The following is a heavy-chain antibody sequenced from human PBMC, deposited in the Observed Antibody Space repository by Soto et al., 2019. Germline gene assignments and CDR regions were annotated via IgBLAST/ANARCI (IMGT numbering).Heavy chain of an antibody. CDR3: ARGGSWYQSRFIDY. J-gene: IGHJ4*02. V-gene: IGHV4-34*01. Sequence: PSETLSLTXAVYGGSFSGYYWNWIRQPPGKGLEWIGEINHSGSTNYNPSLKSRVTISVDTSKNQFSLKLSSVTAADTAVYYCARGGSWYQSRFIDYWGQGTLVTVSS. CDR1: GGSFSGYY. CDR2: INHSGST. D-gene: IGHD6-13*01.